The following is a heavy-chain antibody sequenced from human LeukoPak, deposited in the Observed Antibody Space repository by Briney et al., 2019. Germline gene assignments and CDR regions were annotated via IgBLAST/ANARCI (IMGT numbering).Heavy chain of an antibody. J-gene: IGHJ5*02. CDR2: IDWDDDK. CDR3: ARMTSGTYGKRGFDP. D-gene: IGHD3-10*01. V-gene: IGHV2-70*11. CDR1: GFSLSTSGMC. Sequence: SGPTLVNHTETLXLTCTFSGFSLSTSGMCVSWVRQPPGKALEWLARIDWDDDKYYSTSLKTRLTISKDTSKNQVVLTMTNMDPVDTATYYCARMTSGTYGKRGFDPWGQGTLVTVSS.